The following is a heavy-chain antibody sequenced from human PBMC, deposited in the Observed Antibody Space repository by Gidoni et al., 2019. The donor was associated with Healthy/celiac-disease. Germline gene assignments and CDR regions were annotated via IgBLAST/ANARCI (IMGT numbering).Heavy chain of an antibody. CDR2: IRSKAYGGTT. CDR1: GFTFGDYA. J-gene: IGHJ5*02. V-gene: IGHV3-49*03. Sequence: EVQLVESGGGLVQPGRSLRLSCTASGFTFGDYAMSWFRQAPGKGLEWVGFIRSKAYGGTTEYAASVKGRFTISRDDSKSIAYLQMNSLKTEDTAVYYCTRGSFGGSGINWFDPWGQGTLVTVSS. D-gene: IGHD3-10*01. CDR3: TRGSFGGSGINWFDP.